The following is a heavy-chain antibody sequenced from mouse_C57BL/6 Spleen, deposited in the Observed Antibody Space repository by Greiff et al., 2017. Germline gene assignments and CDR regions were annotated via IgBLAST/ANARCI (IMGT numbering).Heavy chain of an antibody. V-gene: IGHV2-9-1*01. Sequence: QVQLQESGPGLVAPSQSLSITCTVSGFSLTSYAISWVRQPPGQGLEWLGVIWTGGGTNYNSALKSRLSISKDNSKSQVFLKMNSLQTDDTARYDCARNFIATVEDAMDDWGQGTSVTVSS. CDR2: IWTGGGT. J-gene: IGHJ4*01. CDR3: ARNFIATVEDAMDD. CDR1: GFSLTSYA. D-gene: IGHD1-1*01.